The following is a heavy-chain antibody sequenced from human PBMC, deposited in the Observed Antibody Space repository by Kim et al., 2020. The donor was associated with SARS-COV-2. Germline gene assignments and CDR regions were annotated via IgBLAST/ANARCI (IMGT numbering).Heavy chain of an antibody. Sequence: ASVKVSCKASGYTFTSYGISWVRQAPGQGLEWMGWISAYNGNTNYAQKLQGRVTMTTDTSTSTAYMELRSLRSDDTAVYYCARERLYGGVTTVIRAHFDYWGQGTLVTVSS. CDR2: ISAYNGNT. V-gene: IGHV1-18*04. CDR1: GYTFTSYG. CDR3: ARERLYGGVTTVIRAHFDY. D-gene: IGHD4-17*01. J-gene: IGHJ4*02.